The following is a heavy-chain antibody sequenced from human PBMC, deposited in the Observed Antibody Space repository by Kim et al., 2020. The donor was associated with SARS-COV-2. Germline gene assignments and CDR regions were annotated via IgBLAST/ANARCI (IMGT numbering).Heavy chain of an antibody. D-gene: IGHD6-6*01. CDR2: IYSGGST. CDR1: GFTVSSNY. Sequence: GGSLRLSCAASGFTVSSNYMSWVRQAPGKGLEWVSVIYSGGSTYYADSVKGRFTISRDNSKNTLYLQMNSLRAEDTAVYYCARDWPGSDQYSSSAGFDYWGQGTLVTVSS. V-gene: IGHV3-53*01. CDR3: ARDWPGSDQYSSSAGFDY. J-gene: IGHJ4*02.